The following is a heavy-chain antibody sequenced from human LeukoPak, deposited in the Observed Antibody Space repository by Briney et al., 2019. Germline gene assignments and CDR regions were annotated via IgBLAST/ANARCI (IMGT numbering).Heavy chain of an antibody. V-gene: IGHV3-21*01. Sequence: GGSLRLSCAASGFTFSSYSMNWVRQAPGKGLEWVSSISSSSSYIYYADSVKGRFTISRDNAKSSLYLQMNSLRAEDTAMYYCAKDGDDCIEQWGQGTLVTVSS. D-gene: IGHD3-22*01. CDR1: GFTFSSYS. CDR2: ISSSSSYI. CDR3: AKDGDDCIEQ. J-gene: IGHJ4*02.